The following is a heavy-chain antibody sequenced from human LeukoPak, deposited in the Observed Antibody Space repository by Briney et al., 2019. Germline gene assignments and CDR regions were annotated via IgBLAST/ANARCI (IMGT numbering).Heavy chain of an antibody. CDR3: ASADYDMAFDI. V-gene: IGHV4-31*03. CDR2: IYYSGST. J-gene: IGHJ3*02. CDR1: GGSISSGGYY. D-gene: IGHD3-9*01. Sequence: PSQPLSLTCTVSGGSISSGGYYWSWIRQHPGKGLEWIGYIYYSGSTDYNPSLKSRFTMSVDTSKNQFSLKLSSVTAANTAVYYCASADYDMAFDIWGQGTMVTVSS.